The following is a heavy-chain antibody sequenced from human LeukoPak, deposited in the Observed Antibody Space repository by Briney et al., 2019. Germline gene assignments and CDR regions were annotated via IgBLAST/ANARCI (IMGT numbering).Heavy chain of an antibody. J-gene: IGHJ2*01. D-gene: IGHD4-17*01. CDR2: IYHSGST. V-gene: IGHV4-4*02. CDR1: GGSISSSNW. Sequence: PSGTLSLTCAVSGGSISSSNWWSWVRQPPGKGLEWIGEIYHSGSTYYNPSLKSRVTISVDRSKNQFSLKLSSVTAADTAVYYCARVGDGDYWYFDLWGRGTLVTVSS. CDR3: ARVGDGDYWYFDL.